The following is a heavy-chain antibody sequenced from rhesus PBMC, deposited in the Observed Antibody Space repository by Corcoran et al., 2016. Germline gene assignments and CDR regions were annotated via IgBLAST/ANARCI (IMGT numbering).Heavy chain of an antibody. CDR1: GYRFTDYY. V-gene: IGHV1S2*01. Sequence: QVQLVQSGAEVRKPGSSVEVSCKSPGYRFTDYYMHWVRQAPRQGLEWMGWINPQNGNTKHAQKFQGRVTMTRDKSTSTAYMELSSLRSEDTAVYYCASANYRVANWGQGALVTVSS. J-gene: IGHJ1*01. CDR3: ASANYRVAN. CDR2: INPQNGNT. D-gene: IGHD1-44*01.